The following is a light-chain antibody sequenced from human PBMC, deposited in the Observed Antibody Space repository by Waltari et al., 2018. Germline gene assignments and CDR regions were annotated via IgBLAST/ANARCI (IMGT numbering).Light chain of an antibody. CDR1: YRSNNKKY. J-gene: IGKJ4*01. Sequence: YRSNNKKYVAWFQQKPGQSPKLLIYWASTRESGVPDRFSGSGSGSDFTLTISSLQAEDVAVYYCQQYYSSPLTFGGGTKVEIK. CDR3: QQYYSSPLT. V-gene: IGKV4-1*01. CDR2: WAS.